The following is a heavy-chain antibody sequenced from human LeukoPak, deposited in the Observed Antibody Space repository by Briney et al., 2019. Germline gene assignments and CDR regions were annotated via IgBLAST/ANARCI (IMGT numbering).Heavy chain of an antibody. D-gene: IGHD3-3*01. CDR1: GFTFSSYW. V-gene: IGHV3-7*01. CDR2: IKQDGSEK. J-gene: IGHJ4*02. Sequence: GGSLRLSCAASGFTFSSYWMSWVRQAPGKGLEWVANIKQDGSEKHYLGSVKGRFTISRDNGKNSLYLQMSSLRAEDTAVYYCATDRGWRTSGYYLYYFEYWGQGTLVTYSS. CDR3: ATDRGWRTSGYYLYYFEY.